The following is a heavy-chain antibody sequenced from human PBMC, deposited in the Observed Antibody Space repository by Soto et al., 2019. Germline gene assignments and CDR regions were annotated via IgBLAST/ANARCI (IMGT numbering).Heavy chain of an antibody. Sequence: SETLSLTCTVSGGSISSGDYYWSWIRQPPGKGLEWIGYIYYSGSTYYNPSLKSRVTISVDTSKNQFSLNLSSVTAADTAVYYCARPSTGDRYYFDYWGQGTLVTVSS. CDR1: GGSISSGDYY. D-gene: IGHD7-27*01. J-gene: IGHJ4*02. CDR2: IYYSGST. V-gene: IGHV4-30-4*01. CDR3: ARPSTGDRYYFDY.